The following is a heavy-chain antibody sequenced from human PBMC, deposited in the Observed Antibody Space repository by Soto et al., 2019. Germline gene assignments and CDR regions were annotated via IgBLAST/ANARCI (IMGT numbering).Heavy chain of an antibody. CDR2: INGDVAVR. J-gene: IGHJ4*02. CDR1: GFTFSSYS. CDR3: ARDEDTAMVLFDY. Sequence: GGSLRLSCAASGFTFSSYSMNWVRQAPGKGLVWVSRINGDVAVRYYADFAKGRFTISRDNAKNSLYLQMNSLRAEDTAVYYCARDEDTAMVLFDYWGQGTLVTVPQ. V-gene: IGHV3-21*01. D-gene: IGHD5-18*01.